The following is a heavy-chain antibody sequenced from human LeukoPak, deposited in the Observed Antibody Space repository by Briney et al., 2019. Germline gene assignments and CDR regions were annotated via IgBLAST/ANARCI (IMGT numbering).Heavy chain of an antibody. V-gene: IGHV3-11*04. CDR1: GFTFSDYY. D-gene: IGHD1-26*01. CDR3: ARVIGWDEPFDL. Sequence: GGSLRLSCAASGFTFSDYYMSWIRQAPGKGLEWLSYISSSGSTIYYADSVRGRFTVSRDSAKNTLYLQMNSLRVEDTAVYYCARVIGWDEPFDLWGHGTLVTVSS. J-gene: IGHJ3*01. CDR2: ISSSGSTI.